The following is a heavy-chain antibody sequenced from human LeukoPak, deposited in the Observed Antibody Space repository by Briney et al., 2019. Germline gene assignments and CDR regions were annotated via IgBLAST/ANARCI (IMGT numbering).Heavy chain of an antibody. CDR3: ARGLGY. Sequence: GGSLRLSCAASGFTFSSYSMNWVRQAPGKGLEWVSYISSSSSTIYYAGSVEGRFTISRDNAKNSLYLQMNSLRAEDTAVYYCARGLGYWGQGTLVTVSS. V-gene: IGHV3-48*01. CDR2: ISSSSSTI. J-gene: IGHJ4*02. CDR1: GFTFSSYS. D-gene: IGHD3-16*01.